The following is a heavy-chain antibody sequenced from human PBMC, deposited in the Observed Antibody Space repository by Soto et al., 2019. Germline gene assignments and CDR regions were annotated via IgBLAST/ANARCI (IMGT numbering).Heavy chain of an antibody. V-gene: IGHV3-23*01. CDR1: GFTFSSYA. Sequence: EVQLLESGGGLVQPGGSLRLSCAASGFTFSSYAMSWDRQAPGKGLEWVSAISGSGGSTYYADSVKGRFTISRDNSKNTLYLQMNSLRAEDTAVYYCANSIVVVPAASGMDVWGKGTTVTVSS. CDR2: ISGSGGST. CDR3: ANSIVVVPAASGMDV. J-gene: IGHJ6*04. D-gene: IGHD2-2*01.